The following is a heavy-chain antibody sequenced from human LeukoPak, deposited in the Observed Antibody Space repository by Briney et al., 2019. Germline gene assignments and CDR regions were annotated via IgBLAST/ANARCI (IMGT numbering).Heavy chain of an antibody. CDR1: GFTFSGFS. D-gene: IGHD3-16*02. CDR2: IKQDGSER. V-gene: IGHV3-7*01. Sequence: RAGGSLRLSCAASGFTFSGFSMSWVRQSPTKGLEWVANIKQDGSERYYVDSVKGRFTVSRDNAKNSLSLQMNNLRVEDTAVYYCARAGSHRHYVYWGQGTVVTVSS. J-gene: IGHJ4*02. CDR3: ARAGSHRHYVY.